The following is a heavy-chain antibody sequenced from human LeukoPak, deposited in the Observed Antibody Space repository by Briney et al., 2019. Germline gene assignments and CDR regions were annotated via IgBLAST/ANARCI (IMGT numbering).Heavy chain of an antibody. CDR3: ARIVGATDWFDP. V-gene: IGHV1-2*02. Sequence: AASVKVSCKASGYTFTGYYMHWVRQAPGQGLEWMGWINPNSGGTNYAQKFQGRVTMTRDTSISTAYMELSRLRSDDTAVYYCARIVGATDWFDPWGQGTLATVSS. CDR1: GYTFTGYY. D-gene: IGHD1-26*01. J-gene: IGHJ5*02. CDR2: INPNSGGT.